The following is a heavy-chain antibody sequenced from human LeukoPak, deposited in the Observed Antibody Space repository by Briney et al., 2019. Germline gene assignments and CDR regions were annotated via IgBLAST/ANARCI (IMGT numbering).Heavy chain of an antibody. D-gene: IGHD2-2*01. J-gene: IGHJ4*02. CDR2: IWYDGSNK. Sequence: GRSLRLSCAASGFTFSSYGMHWVRQAPGKGLEWVAVIWYDGSNKYYADSVKGRFTISRDNSKNTLYLQTNSLRAEDTAVYYCARGVVPAYAFDYWGQGTLVTVSS. V-gene: IGHV3-33*01. CDR1: GFTFSSYG. CDR3: ARGVVPAYAFDY.